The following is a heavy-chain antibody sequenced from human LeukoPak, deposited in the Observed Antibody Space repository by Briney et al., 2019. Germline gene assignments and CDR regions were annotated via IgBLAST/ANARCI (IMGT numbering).Heavy chain of an antibody. CDR3: ARGKGYFDY. V-gene: IGHV4-61*01. CDR2: IYYSGST. CDR1: GVSLSITTYF. J-gene: IGHJ4*02. Sequence: SETLSLTCTVSGVSLSITTYFWVCIRQPPGKGLEWIGYIYYSGSTNYNPSLKSRVTVSVDTSKKQFSLKLNSVTAADTAVYYCARGKGYFDYWGQGTLVTVSS.